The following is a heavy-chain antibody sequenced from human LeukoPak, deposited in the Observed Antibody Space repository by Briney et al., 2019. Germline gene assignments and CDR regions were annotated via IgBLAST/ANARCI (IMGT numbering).Heavy chain of an antibody. CDR2: IYYSGST. D-gene: IGHD2-15*01. J-gene: IGHJ4*02. CDR1: GGSISSGDYY. Sequence: SQTLSLTCTVSGGSISSGDYYWSWIRQPPGKGLEWIGYIYYSGSTYYNPSLKSRVTISVDTSKNQFSLKLSSVTAADTAVYYRARAEGVAAEFDYWGQGTLVTVSS. CDR3: ARAEGVAAEFDY. V-gene: IGHV4-30-4*01.